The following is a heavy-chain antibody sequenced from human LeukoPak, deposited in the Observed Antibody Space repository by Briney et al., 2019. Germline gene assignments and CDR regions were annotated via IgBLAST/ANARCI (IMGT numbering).Heavy chain of an antibody. J-gene: IGHJ6*03. CDR3: ARAQPSYYYYMDV. CDR1: GGSISSYY. Sequence: SETLSLTCTVSGGSISSYYWSWIRQPPGKGLEWIGYIYYSRSTNYNPSLKSRVTISVDTSKNQFSLKLSSVTAADTAVYYCARAQPSYYYYMDVWGKGTTVTVSS. D-gene: IGHD1-14*01. CDR2: IYYSRST. V-gene: IGHV4-59*01.